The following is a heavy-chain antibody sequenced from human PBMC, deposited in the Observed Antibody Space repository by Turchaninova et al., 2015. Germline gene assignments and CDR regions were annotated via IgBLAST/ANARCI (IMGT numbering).Heavy chain of an antibody. J-gene: IGHJ4*02. CDR2: IGSKAAGGTT. CDR3: TSHRRLRTLDY. D-gene: IGHD1-14*01. CDR1: GFTFGDYA. Sequence: EVQLVESGGGLVQPGRSLRLSCTTSGFTFGDYAMSWFCQAPGAGLCWVGLIGSKAAGGTTEHAASVGGRFTISRDDSRSIAYLQMNSLKTEDTAVYYCTSHRRLRTLDYWGQGTLVTVSS. V-gene: IGHV3-49*03.